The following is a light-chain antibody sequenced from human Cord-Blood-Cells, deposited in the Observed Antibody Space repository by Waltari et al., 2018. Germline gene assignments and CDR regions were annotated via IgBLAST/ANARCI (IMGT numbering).Light chain of an antibody. CDR3: CSYAGSYTFV. V-gene: IGLV2-11*01. Sequence: QSALTQPRPVSGSPGQSVPISCTGTSSDVGGYNYVSWYQQHPGTAPKLMIYDVSKRPSGVPGRFSGSKSGNTASLTISGLQAEDEADYYCCSYAGSYTFVFGGGTKLTVL. CDR2: DVS. CDR1: SSDVGGYNY. J-gene: IGLJ2*01.